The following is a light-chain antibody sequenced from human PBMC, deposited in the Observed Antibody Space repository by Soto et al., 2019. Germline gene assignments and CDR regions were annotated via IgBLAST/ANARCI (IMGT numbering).Light chain of an antibody. J-gene: IGLJ2*01. V-gene: IGLV2-23*01. CDR3: CSYAGSSDVV. Sequence: QSALTQPASVSGSPGQSITISCTGTSSDVGSYNLVSWYQQHPGKAPKLMIYEGSKRPSGVSNRFSGSKSGNTASLTISGLQAEDEADYYCCSYAGSSDVVFSGGTKVTVL. CDR1: SSDVGSYNL. CDR2: EGS.